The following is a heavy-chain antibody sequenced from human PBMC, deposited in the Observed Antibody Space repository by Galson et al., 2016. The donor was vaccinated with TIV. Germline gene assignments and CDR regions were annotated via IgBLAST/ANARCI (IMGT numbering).Heavy chain of an antibody. CDR3: ATVAWFPGLSLDN. CDR2: FDPEQGKT. Sequence: SVKVSCKVSGHSLNELVIHWVRQAPGKGLEWMGGFDPEQGKTIYAQKFQGRVTMTEDTSTDTAFMELSSLRFEDTAVYYCATVAWFPGLSLDNWGQGTLVTVSS. D-gene: IGHD2/OR15-2a*01. CDR1: GHSLNELV. J-gene: IGHJ4*02. V-gene: IGHV1-24*01.